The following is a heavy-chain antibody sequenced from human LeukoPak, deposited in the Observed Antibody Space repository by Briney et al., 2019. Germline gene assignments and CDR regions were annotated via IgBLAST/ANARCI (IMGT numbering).Heavy chain of an antibody. J-gene: IGHJ5*02. V-gene: IGHV1-46*01. CDR2: IYPRDGST. CDR1: GYTFTSNY. Sequence: GASVKVSCKASGYTFTSNYIHWVRQAPGQGLEWMGMIYPRDGSTSYAQKFQGRVTVTRDTSTSTVHMELSGLRSEDTAVYYCARDSAVVVPAAINWFDPWGQGTLVTVSS. D-gene: IGHD2-2*01. CDR3: ARDSAVVVPAAINWFDP.